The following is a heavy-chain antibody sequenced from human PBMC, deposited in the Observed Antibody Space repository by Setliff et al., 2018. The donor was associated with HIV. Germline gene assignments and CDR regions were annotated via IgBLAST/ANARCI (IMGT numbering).Heavy chain of an antibody. D-gene: IGHD3-10*01. CDR2: IYYSGST. Sequence: PSETLSLTCTVSGGSISSGDYYWSWIRQPPGKGLEWIGYIYYSGSTYYNPSLKSRVTISVDTSKNQFSLKLSSVTAADTAVYYCARAVTMVRGVITPVPFDYWGQGTLVTVSS. V-gene: IGHV4-30-4*08. CDR3: ARAVTMVRGVITPVPFDY. J-gene: IGHJ4*02. CDR1: GGSISSGDYY.